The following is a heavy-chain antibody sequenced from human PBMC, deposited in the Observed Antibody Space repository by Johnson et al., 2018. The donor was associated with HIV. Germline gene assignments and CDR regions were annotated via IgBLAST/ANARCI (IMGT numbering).Heavy chain of an antibody. V-gene: IGHV3-23*04. Sequence: VQLVESGGGLVQPGGSLRLSCAASGFTFSNYVMSWVRQAPGKGLEWVSSISGSGGSTYYADSVKGRFTISRDNSKNTLYLQMNSLRAEDTAVYYCARDGADSSSWYSAFDIWGQGTMVTVSS. CDR3: ARDGADSSSWYSAFDI. J-gene: IGHJ3*02. CDR1: GFTFSNYV. D-gene: IGHD6-13*01. CDR2: ISGSGGST.